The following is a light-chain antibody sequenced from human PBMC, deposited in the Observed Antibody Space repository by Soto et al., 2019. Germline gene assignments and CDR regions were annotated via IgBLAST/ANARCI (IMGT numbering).Light chain of an antibody. Sequence: EIVLTHSPGTLSLSPGERATLSCRASQSVSSTYVAWYQQKSGQAPRLLIYDASNRATGIPARFSGGGSGTDFPLTISSLEPEDFAVYYGQQRSNWPPTFGQGTRLEI. CDR2: DAS. CDR3: QQRSNWPPT. V-gene: IGKV3-11*01. CDR1: QSVSSTY. J-gene: IGKJ5*01.